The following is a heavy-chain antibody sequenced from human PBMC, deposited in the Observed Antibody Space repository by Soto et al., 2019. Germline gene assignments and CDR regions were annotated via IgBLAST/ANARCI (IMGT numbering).Heavy chain of an antibody. CDR2: ISTSGSTI. J-gene: IGHJ4*02. CDR1: GFTFSRYE. CDR3: ARELAAAGSFDY. Sequence: EVQLVESGGDLVQPGGSLRLSCAASGFTFSRYEMNWVRQAPGKGLEWISYISTSGSTIYYADSVKGRFIISRDNAKNSLYLQMNSLRAEDTAVYYCARELAAAGSFDYWGQGTLVTVSS. V-gene: IGHV3-48*03. D-gene: IGHD6-13*01.